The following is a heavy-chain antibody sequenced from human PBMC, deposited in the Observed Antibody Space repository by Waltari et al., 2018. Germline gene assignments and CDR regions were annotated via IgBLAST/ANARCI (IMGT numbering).Heavy chain of an antibody. CDR1: GLTFSRFW. J-gene: IGHJ4*02. Sequence: EVQLVESGGTLVQPGGSLRLPCAVSGLTFSRFWMTWVRQAPGKGLEWVANINQDGSEKHYVDSVKGRFTISRDNAKNSLSLQMNSLRAEDTAVYYCASGGHVDYCGQGTLVTVSS. V-gene: IGHV3-7*01. CDR3: ASGGHVDY. CDR2: INQDGSEK.